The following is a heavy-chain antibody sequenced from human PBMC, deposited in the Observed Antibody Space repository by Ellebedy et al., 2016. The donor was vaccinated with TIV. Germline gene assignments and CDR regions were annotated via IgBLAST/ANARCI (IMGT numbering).Heavy chain of an antibody. V-gene: IGHV1-2*02. CDR2: SNPYSGGT. J-gene: IGHJ4*02. D-gene: IGHD6-19*01. Sequence: AASVKVSCKASGYTFTGCYIQWVRQAPGQGLEWMGWSNPYSGGTKYAQKFQGRVTMTRDTSINTAYMDLTRLGIDDTAIYYCARGSTGAAVAGTEFDYWGQGTLVTVSS. CDR3: ARGSTGAAVAGTEFDY. CDR1: GYTFTGCY.